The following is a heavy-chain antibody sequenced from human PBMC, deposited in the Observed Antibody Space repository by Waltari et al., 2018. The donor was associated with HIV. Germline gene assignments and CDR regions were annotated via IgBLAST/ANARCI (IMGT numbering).Heavy chain of an antibody. CDR2: ISSSSSTI. CDR3: ARDPGEPAGY. Sequence: EVQLVESGGGLVQPGGSLSLSCAACGFPFSSYSLNWVRQVPGKGLEWVSYISSSSSTIYYADSVKGRFTISRDNAKNSLYLQMNSLRAEDTAVYYCARDPGEPAGYWGQGTLVTVSS. V-gene: IGHV3-48*01. D-gene: IGHD2-15*01. J-gene: IGHJ4*02. CDR1: GFPFSSYS.